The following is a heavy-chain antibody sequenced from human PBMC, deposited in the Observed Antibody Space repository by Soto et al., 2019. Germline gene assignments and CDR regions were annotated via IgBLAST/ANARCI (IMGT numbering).Heavy chain of an antibody. D-gene: IGHD1-26*01. Sequence: GGSLRRSCTASGFTFGNYALTCVRQAPGKVPELFGHMKSKNDGGTTDYAASVKGRFIISRDDSKNTLYLQMNSLKTEDTAVYYCTNASGTPXQYYFDYWGQGTTVTVSS. CDR2: MKSKNDGGTT. J-gene: IGHJ4*02. CDR1: GFTFGNYA. CDR3: TNASGTPXQYYFDY. V-gene: IGHV3-15*05.